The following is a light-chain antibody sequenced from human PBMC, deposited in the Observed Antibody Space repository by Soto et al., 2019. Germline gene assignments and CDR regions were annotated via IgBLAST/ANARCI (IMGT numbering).Light chain of an antibody. Sequence: QSALTQPASVSGSPGQSITISCTGTSSDVGAYTFVSWYQQHPDKVPKLMIFDVSRRPSGVSDRFSGSKSGNTASLTISGLQPEDEADYCCSSYTSSSTHVFGSGTKLTVL. CDR3: SSYTSSSTHV. V-gene: IGLV2-14*03. CDR2: DVS. J-gene: IGLJ1*01. CDR1: SSDVGAYTF.